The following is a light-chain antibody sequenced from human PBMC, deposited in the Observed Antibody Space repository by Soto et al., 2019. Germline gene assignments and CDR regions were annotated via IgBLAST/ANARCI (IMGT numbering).Light chain of an antibody. Sequence: DIVVTQSPATLSASPGERVTLSCRASQFVSCRLAWYQQRPGQVPRLLIYDTSTRAPGISARFSGSGSGTELTLTLSSLRSEDFAVYCCQEYIQWPPGMFGQGTTVDIK. CDR3: QEYIQWPPGM. V-gene: IGKV3-15*01. CDR2: DTS. CDR1: QFVSCR. J-gene: IGKJ1*01.